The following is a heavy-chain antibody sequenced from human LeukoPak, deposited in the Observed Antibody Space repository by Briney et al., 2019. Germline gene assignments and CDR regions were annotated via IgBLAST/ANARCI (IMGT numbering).Heavy chain of an antibody. V-gene: IGHV3-48*02. CDR2: ISRSSNTI. J-gene: IGHJ4*02. CDR1: GFTFSSYS. CDR3: ARSSSTGWTGFDY. Sequence: GGSLRLSCAASGFTFSSYSVNWVRQAPGKGLEWISYISRSSNTIYYADSVKGRLTISRDNAKNSLFLQMNNLRDAETAVYYCARSSSTGWTGFDYWGQGTLVTVSS. D-gene: IGHD6-19*01.